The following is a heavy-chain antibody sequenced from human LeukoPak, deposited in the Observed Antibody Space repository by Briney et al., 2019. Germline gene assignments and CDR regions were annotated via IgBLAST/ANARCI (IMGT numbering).Heavy chain of an antibody. CDR2: ISDDGVYT. J-gene: IGHJ4*02. D-gene: IGHD5-24*01. CDR1: GLTCARDA. V-gene: IGHV3-23*01. CDR3: AKGTPRDGYNSGYFDY. Sequence: GGALGLSCAASGLTCARDAMSWVREALGKGLEWVSIISDDGVYTYYAESVEGRFTISRDNSKNTLYLQMNSPRAEDTAVYYCAKGTPRDGYNSGYFDYWGQGTLVTVSS.